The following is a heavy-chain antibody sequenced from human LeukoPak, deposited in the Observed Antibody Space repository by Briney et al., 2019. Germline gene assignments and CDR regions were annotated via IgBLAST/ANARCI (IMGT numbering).Heavy chain of an antibody. Sequence: PSETLSLTCTVPGGSISSSSYYWGWIRQPPGKGLEWIGSIYYSGSTYYNPSLKSRVTISVDTSKNQFSLKLSSVTAADTAVYYCASNRRQQLPGYWGQGTLVTVSS. CDR3: ASNRRQQLPGY. V-gene: IGHV4-39*01. D-gene: IGHD6-13*01. CDR2: IYYSGST. J-gene: IGHJ4*02. CDR1: GGSISSSSYY.